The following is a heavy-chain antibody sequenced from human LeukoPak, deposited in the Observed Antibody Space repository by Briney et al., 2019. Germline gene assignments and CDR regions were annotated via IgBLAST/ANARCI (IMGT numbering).Heavy chain of an antibody. CDR2: ITSPVGHI. V-gene: IGHV3-11*04. D-gene: IGHD6-19*01. Sequence: LSLTCAVYGGSFSGYYWSWIRQPPGKGLEWVASITSPVGHIYYADSLKGRITISRDNAKSSLYLQMNSLRAEDTAVYYCATDGQSSGWYGFDYWGQGTLVTVSS. CDR1: GGSFSGYY. CDR3: ATDGQSSGWYGFDY. J-gene: IGHJ4*02.